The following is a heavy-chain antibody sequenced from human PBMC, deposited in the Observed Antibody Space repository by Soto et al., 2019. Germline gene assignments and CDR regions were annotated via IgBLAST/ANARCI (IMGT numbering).Heavy chain of an antibody. J-gene: IGHJ6*02. CDR1: GFTFSNFD. Sequence: GGSLRLSRATSGFTFSNFDMHWVRQVPGKGLEWVSAIGAARDPYYLGSVKGRFAISRENAKNSVYLQMNDLRAGDSAVYYCARAYTGRLPRRADYYYAMDVWGQGTTVTVSS. D-gene: IGHD2-2*02. CDR3: ARAYTGRLPRRADYYYAMDV. V-gene: IGHV3-13*05. CDR2: IGAARDP.